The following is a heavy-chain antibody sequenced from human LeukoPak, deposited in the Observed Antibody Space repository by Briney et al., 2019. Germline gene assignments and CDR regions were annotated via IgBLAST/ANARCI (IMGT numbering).Heavy chain of an antibody. V-gene: IGHV4-39*07. Sequence: PSETLSLTCTVSGDSSSNSTYYWGWIRQPPGKGLEWIGSIDYSGSTYYNPSLKSRATISIDTSKNQFSLQLSSVTAADTAVYYCAREYTLYRSGWFLDYWGQGSVVTVSS. CDR2: IDYSGST. J-gene: IGHJ4*02. CDR1: GDSSSNSTYY. D-gene: IGHD6-19*01. CDR3: AREYTLYRSGWFLDY.